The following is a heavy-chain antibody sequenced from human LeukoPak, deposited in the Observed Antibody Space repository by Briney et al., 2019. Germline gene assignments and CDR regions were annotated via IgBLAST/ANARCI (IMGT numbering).Heavy chain of an antibody. CDR1: GGSISSSRYY. CDR2: IYYSGST. CDR3: ARPPWGPYGDGFDP. J-gene: IGHJ5*02. D-gene: IGHD4-17*01. V-gene: IGHV4-39*01. Sequence: SETLSLTCNVTGGSISSSRYYWGWIRQPPGKGLEWIGSIYYSGSTYYNPSLKSRVTISVDTSKNQFSLKLSSVTAADTAVYYCARPPWGPYGDGFDPWGQGTLVTVSS.